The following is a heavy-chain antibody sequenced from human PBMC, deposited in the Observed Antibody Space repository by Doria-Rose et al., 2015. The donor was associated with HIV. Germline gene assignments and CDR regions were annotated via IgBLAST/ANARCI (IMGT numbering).Heavy chain of an antibody. Sequence: ESGPVLVKPTETLTLTCTVSGVSLSSPGMGVSWIRQPPGKALEWLANIFSDDERSYKTSLMSRLTISRGTSKSQVARTMTDMDPVDTATYYCARIKSSRWYHKYYLDFWGQGTLVIVSA. CDR3: ARIKSSRWYHKYYLDF. D-gene: IGHD6-13*01. CDR2: IFSDDER. CDR1: GVSLSSPGMG. J-gene: IGHJ4*02. V-gene: IGHV2-26*01.